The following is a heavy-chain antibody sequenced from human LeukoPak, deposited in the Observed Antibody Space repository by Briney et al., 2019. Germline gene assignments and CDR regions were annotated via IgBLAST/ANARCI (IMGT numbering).Heavy chain of an antibody. J-gene: IGHJ4*02. Sequence: GGSLRLSCAVSGITLSNYGMSCVRQAPGKGLEWVAGISDSGRSTNYADSVKGRFTISRDNPKNTLYLQLNSLRAEDTAVYFCAKRGVVIRVILVGFHKEAYYFDSWGQGALVTVSS. CDR2: ISDSGRST. CDR3: AKRGVVIRVILVGFHKEAYYFDS. V-gene: IGHV3-23*01. D-gene: IGHD3-10*01. CDR1: GITLSNYG.